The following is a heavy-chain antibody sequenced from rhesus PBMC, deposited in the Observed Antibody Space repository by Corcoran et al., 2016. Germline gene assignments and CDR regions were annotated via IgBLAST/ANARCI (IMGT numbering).Heavy chain of an antibody. Sequence: QVQLQESGPGLVTPSETLSLTCAVSGGSISGYFWSWIRQPPGKGLEWIGNIDGNIAGTNYNPSLKSRVTISKDTAKNQFSLKLSSVTAADTAVYYCARLGHSWNTVDYWGQGVLVTVSS. CDR3: ARLGHSWNTVDY. CDR2: IDGNIAGT. J-gene: IGHJ4*01. CDR1: GGSISGYF. D-gene: IGHD1-20*01. V-gene: IGHV4-81*01.